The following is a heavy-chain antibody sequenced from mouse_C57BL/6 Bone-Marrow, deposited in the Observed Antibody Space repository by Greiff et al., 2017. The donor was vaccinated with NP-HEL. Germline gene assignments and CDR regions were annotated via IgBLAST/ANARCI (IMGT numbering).Heavy chain of an antibody. CDR3: ARGLFRFAY. V-gene: IGHV1-82*01. CDR1: GYAFSSSW. J-gene: IGHJ3*01. CDR2: IYPGAGDT. D-gene: IGHD3-1*01. Sequence: QVQLKESGPELVQPGASVKLSCKASGYAFSSSWMNWVKQRPGQGLEWIGRIYPGAGDTNYNGKFKGKATLTANKSSSTAFMQLSSLTSEDSAVYFCARGLFRFAYWGQGTLVTVSA.